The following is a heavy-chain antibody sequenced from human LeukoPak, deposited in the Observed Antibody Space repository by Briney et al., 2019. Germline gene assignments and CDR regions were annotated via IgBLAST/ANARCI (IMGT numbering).Heavy chain of an antibody. CDR2: ISSGSSYI. V-gene: IGHV3-21*01. Sequence: GGSLRLSCAASGFTFSSYSMNWVRQAPGKGLEWVSSISSGSSYIYYADSVKGRFTISRDNAKNSLYLQMNSLRAEDTAVYYCARAYSSSSRPTKWGQGTLVTVSS. J-gene: IGHJ4*02. D-gene: IGHD6-6*01. CDR3: ARAYSSSSRPTK. CDR1: GFTFSSYS.